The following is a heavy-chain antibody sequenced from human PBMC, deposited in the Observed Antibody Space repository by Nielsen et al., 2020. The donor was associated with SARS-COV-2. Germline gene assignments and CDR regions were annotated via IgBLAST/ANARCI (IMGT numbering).Heavy chain of an antibody. D-gene: IGHD4-17*01. V-gene: IGHV3-11*03. CDR2: ISGSGSYT. Sequence: GESLKISCAASGFKFSDYFMSWIRQAPGKGLECVSYISGSGSYTKYADSVTGRFTISRDNAKNSLYLQMNSLRAEDTGLYYCATDGQAFEYWGRGTLVSVSS. CDR1: GFKFSDYF. J-gene: IGHJ4*02. CDR3: ATDGQAFEY.